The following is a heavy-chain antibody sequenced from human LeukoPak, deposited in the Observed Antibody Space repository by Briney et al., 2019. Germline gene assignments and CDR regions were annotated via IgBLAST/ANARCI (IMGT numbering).Heavy chain of an antibody. CDR2: ISDSGST. CDR3: VRLQPNTGEWAFDI. D-gene: IGHD1-1*01. CDR1: GVSISGYY. Sequence: PSETLSLTCTVSGVSISGYYWSWIRQPPGEGLEWIGYISDSGSTNYNPSLKSRVTISVDTSKNQLSLKLGSVTAADTAVYHCVRLQPNTGEWAFDIWGQGTMVSVSS. J-gene: IGHJ3*02. V-gene: IGHV4-59*01.